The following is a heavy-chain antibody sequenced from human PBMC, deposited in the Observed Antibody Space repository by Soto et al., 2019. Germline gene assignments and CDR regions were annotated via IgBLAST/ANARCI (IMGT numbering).Heavy chain of an antibody. CDR3: ARALAGGSYISGYYYGRDV. Sequence: PSESVSSTGTGCVGNESSYYWSWILQHSRNGLEWIGRIYTSGSTNYNPSLKSRVTMSVDTSKNQFSLKLSSVTAADTAVYYCARALAGGSYISGYYYGRDVWGQGTTVTV. V-gene: IGHV4-4*07. J-gene: IGHJ6*02. D-gene: IGHD1-26*01. CDR2: IYTSGST. CDR1: VGNESSYY.